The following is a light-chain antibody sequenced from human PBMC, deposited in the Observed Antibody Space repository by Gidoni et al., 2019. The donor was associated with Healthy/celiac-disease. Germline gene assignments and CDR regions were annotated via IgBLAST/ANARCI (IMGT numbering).Light chain of an antibody. V-gene: IGKV1-5*03. CDR3: QQYNSYPHT. CDR2: KAS. CDR1: QSSSSW. Sequence: EIQMTQSPSTLSASVGDRVTITCRASQSSSSWLAWYQPKPGKAPKLLFYKASSLESGVPSRFSGSGSGTEFTLTISILQPDDFATYYCQQYNSYPHTFGQGTKLEIK. J-gene: IGKJ2*01.